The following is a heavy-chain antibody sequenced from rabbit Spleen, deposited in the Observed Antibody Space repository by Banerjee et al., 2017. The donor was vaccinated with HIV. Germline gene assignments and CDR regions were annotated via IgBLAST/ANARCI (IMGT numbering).Heavy chain of an antibody. V-gene: IGHV1S47*01. CDR2: IYNGDGST. D-gene: IGHD1-1*01. CDR1: GFDFSNDA. J-gene: IGHJ4*01. Sequence: QEQLEESGGGLVKPGASLTLTCKASGFDFSNDAMCWVRQVPGKGPEWAACIYNGDGSTYYASWVNGRFTISKTSSTTVTLQMTSLTAADTATYFCARDLAAWNSGSYAFNLWGPGTLVTVS. CDR3: ARDLAAWNSGSYAFNL.